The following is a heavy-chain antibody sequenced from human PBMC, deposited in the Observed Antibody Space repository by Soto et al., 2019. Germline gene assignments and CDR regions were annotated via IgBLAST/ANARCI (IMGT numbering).Heavy chain of an antibody. V-gene: IGHV3-11*01. CDR1: GFTFSDHS. CDR3: AGLLLVSYEDYYYMDV. CDR2: ISGSSLST. D-gene: IGHD3-16*01. J-gene: IGHJ6*03. Sequence: QVQLVESGGDLVRPGGSLRLSCAASGFTFSDHSMGWIRQSPGKGLEFMSSISGSSLSTFYGDSVKGRFTISRDNAKNSRHLPMNSLRAEDTAVYYCAGLLLVSYEDYYYMDVWGKGTTVGVSS.